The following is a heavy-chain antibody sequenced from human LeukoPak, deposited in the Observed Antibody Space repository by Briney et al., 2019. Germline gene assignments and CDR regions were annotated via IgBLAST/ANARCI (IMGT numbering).Heavy chain of an antibody. Sequence: PSETLSLTCTVSGGSISSGDYYWSWIRQPPGKGLEWIGYIYYSGSTYYNPSLKSRVTISVDTSKNQFSLKLSSVTAADTAVYYCATAGDSSGYPFDYRGQGTLVTVSS. V-gene: IGHV4-30-4*01. CDR2: IYYSGST. D-gene: IGHD3-22*01. CDR3: ATAGDSSGYPFDY. J-gene: IGHJ4*02. CDR1: GGSISSGDYY.